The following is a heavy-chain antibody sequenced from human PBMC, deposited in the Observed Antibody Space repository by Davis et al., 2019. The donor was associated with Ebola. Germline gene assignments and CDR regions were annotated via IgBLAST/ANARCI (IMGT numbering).Heavy chain of an antibody. CDR2: IYYSGST. CDR3: TRGAVGWNWFDP. Sequence: MPSETLSLTCTVSGGSISSYYWSWIRQPPGKGLEWIGYIYYSGSTKYNPSLKSRVAMSVDTSKNQFSLRLNSVTAADTAVYYCTRGAVGWNWFDPWGQGTLVTVS. J-gene: IGHJ5*02. V-gene: IGHV4-59*01. D-gene: IGHD4-23*01. CDR1: GGSISSYY.